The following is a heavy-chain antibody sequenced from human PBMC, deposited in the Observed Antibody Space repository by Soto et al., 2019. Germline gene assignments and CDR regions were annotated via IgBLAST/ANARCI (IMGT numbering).Heavy chain of an antibody. D-gene: IGHD3-3*01. J-gene: IGHJ4*02. CDR2: IKQDGSEK. V-gene: IGHV3-7*05. CDR3: ARGHPERFLEWLLYRLPLSSPPFDY. Sequence: GGSLRLSCAASGFTFSSYWMSWVRQAPGKGLEWVANIKQDGSEKYYVDSVKGRFTISRDNAKNSLYLQMNSLRAEDTAVYYCARGHPERFLEWLLYRLPLSSPPFDYWGQGTLVTVSS. CDR1: GFTFSSYW.